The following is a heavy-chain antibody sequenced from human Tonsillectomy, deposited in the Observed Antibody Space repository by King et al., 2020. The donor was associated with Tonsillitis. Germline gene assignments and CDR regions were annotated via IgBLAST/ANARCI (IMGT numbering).Heavy chain of an antibody. CDR2: IYYSGST. V-gene: IGHV4-59*08. CDR3: AAVPAEYYYDSSAFDY. CDR1: GGSISSYY. D-gene: IGHD3-22*01. Sequence: VPLQESGPGLVKPSETLSLTCTVSGGSISSYYWSWIRQPPGKGLEWIGYIYYSGSTNYNPSLKSRVTISVDTSKNQFSLKLSSVTAADMAVYYCAAVPAEYYYDSSAFDYWGQGTLVTVSS. J-gene: IGHJ4*02.